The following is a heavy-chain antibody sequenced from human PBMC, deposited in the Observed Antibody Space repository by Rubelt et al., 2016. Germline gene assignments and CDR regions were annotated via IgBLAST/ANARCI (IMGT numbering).Heavy chain of an antibody. Sequence: QVLLVQSGAEVKKPGASVKVSCKASGYTFTNYDINWVRQAAGQGLEWMGWMNPKSGATGYAQRFQGRVTVTMNTSLSTAYMELSSLRSEDTAVYYCAREELKPKYYYGSGSSGFDPWGQGTLVTVSS. CDR1: GYTFTNYD. CDR3: AREELKPKYYYGSGSSGFDP. V-gene: IGHV1-8*01. D-gene: IGHD3-10*01. CDR2: MNPKSGAT. J-gene: IGHJ5*02.